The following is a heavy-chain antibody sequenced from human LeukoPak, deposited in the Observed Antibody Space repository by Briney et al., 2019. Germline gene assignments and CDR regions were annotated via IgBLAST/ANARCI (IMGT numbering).Heavy chain of an antibody. Sequence: GGSLRLSCAASGFTFSSYWMHWVRQAPGKGLEWVAFIRYDGSNKYYADSVKGRFTISRDNSKNTLYLQMNSLRAEDTAVYYCAKDRWEQVVPAARVDYWGQGALVTVSS. CDR2: IRYDGSNK. D-gene: IGHD2-2*01. CDR1: GFTFSSYW. V-gene: IGHV3-30*02. J-gene: IGHJ4*02. CDR3: AKDRWEQVVPAARVDY.